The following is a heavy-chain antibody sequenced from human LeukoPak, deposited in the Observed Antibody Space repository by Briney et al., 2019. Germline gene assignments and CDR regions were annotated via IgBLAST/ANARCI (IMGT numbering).Heavy chain of an antibody. J-gene: IGHJ1*01. CDR3: AKDRSSGATGNFQH. Sequence: GGSLRLSCAASGFAVSDHYMNWVRQAPGKGLEWVSVMYSGGSIYYADSVKGRFTISRDNSKNTLYLQMNSLRAEDTAVYYCAKDRSSGATGNFQHWGQGTLVTVSS. D-gene: IGHD6-19*01. CDR2: MYSGGSI. V-gene: IGHV3-53*05. CDR1: GFAVSDHY.